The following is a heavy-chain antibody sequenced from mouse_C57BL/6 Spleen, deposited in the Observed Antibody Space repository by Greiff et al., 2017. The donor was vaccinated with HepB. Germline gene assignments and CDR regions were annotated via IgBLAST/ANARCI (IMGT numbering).Heavy chain of an antibody. CDR3: ARSGTYFDV. CDR1: GYAFSSSW. J-gene: IGHJ1*03. Sequence: QVQLQQSGPELVKPGASVKISCKASGYAFSSSWMNWVKQRPGKGLEWIGRIYPGDGDTNYNGKFKGKATLTADKSSSTAYMQLSSLTAEDSAVYFCARSGTYFDVWGTGTTVTVSS. CDR2: IYPGDGDT. V-gene: IGHV1-82*01. D-gene: IGHD4-1*01.